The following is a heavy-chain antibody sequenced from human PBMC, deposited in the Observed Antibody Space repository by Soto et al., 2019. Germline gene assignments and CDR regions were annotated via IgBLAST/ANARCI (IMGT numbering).Heavy chain of an antibody. V-gene: IGHV3-66*04. CDR1: GVTVSSNY. Sequence: EVQLVESGGGLVQPGGSLRLSCAASGVTVSSNYMSWVRQAPGKGLEWVSVIYSGGSTYYADSVKGRFTISRDNSKTPLYLQMNSLSAEDTAVYYCARHGYNYGGGYFDYWGQGTLVTVSS. J-gene: IGHJ4*02. CDR3: ARHGYNYGGGYFDY. CDR2: IYSGGST. D-gene: IGHD5-18*01.